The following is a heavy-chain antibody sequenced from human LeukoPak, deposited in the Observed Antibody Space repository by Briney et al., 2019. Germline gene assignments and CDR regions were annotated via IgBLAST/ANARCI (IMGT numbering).Heavy chain of an antibody. J-gene: IGHJ6*02. V-gene: IGHV3-7*01. D-gene: IGHD3-16*02. CDR3: TRDYRGKDV. CDR2: IKQDGSDK. CDR1: GFTFSTYW. Sequence: PGGSLRLSRAASGFTFSTYWMSWVRQAPGKGLEWVANIKQDGSDKFYADSMKGRFTISRDNAKNSVYLQMDSLRVEDTAVYYCTRDYRGKDVWGRGTTVTVSS.